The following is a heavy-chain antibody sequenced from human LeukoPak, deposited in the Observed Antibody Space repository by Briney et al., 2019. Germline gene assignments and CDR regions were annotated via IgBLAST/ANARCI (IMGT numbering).Heavy chain of an antibody. CDR1: GGTFSSYA. J-gene: IGHJ4*02. D-gene: IGHD2-8*01. Sequence: SVKVSCKASGGTFSSYAISWVRQAPGQGLDWMGRIIPIFGTANYAQKFQGRVTITTDESTGTAYMELSSLRSEDTAVYYCARDWEPYCTKGVCPFDYWGQGTLVTVSS. CDR2: IIPIFGTA. V-gene: IGHV1-69*05. CDR3: ARDWEPYCTKGVCPFDY.